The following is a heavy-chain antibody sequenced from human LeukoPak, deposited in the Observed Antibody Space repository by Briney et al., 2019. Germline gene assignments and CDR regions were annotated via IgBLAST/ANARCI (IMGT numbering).Heavy chain of an antibody. V-gene: IGHV3-23*01. J-gene: IGHJ4*02. D-gene: IGHD2-2*01. CDR2: ISGSGGST. CDR3: AKDFRSSTSCWDY. CDR1: GFTFSSYS. Sequence: GGSLRLSCVVSGFTFSSYSMNWVRQAPGKGLEWVSAISGSGGSTYYADSVKGRFTISRDNSKNTLYLQMNSLRAEDTAVYYCAKDFRSSTSCWDYWGQGTLVTVSS.